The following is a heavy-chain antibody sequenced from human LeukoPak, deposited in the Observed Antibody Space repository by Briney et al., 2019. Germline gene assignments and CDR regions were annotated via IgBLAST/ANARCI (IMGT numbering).Heavy chain of an antibody. Sequence: PSETPSLTCAVYGGSFSGYYWTWIRQPPGKGLEWIGSLYYSGSTYDNPSLKSRVTISVDTSKNQLSLKLSSVTAADTAIYYCARHSPVATEAFDIWGQGTMATVSS. J-gene: IGHJ3*02. V-gene: IGHV4-34*01. CDR1: GGSFSGYY. CDR3: ARHSPVATEAFDI. CDR2: LYYSGST. D-gene: IGHD2-2*01.